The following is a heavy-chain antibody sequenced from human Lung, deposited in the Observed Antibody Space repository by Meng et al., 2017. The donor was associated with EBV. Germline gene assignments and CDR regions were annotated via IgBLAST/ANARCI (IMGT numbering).Heavy chain of an antibody. J-gene: IGHJ5*02. CDR2: TYYRSKWYN. CDR1: GDSVSSNSAA. V-gene: IGHV6-1*01. Sequence: QVQLPQSGPGLVKPSQTLSLTWAISGDSVSSNSAAWNWIRQSLSRGLEWLGRTYYRSKWYNEYAVSVKSRIIINPDTSKNQFSLQLNSVTPEDTAVYYCVRDRGYWDWFDPWGQGTLVTVSS. D-gene: IGHD3-22*01. CDR3: VRDRGYWDWFDP.